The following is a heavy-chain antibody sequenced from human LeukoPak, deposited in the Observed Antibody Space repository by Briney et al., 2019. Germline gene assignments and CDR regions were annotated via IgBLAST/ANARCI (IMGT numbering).Heavy chain of an antibody. J-gene: IGHJ4*02. CDR2: IKQGGSEK. D-gene: IGHD1-20*01. Sequence: AGSLRLSCAASGFTFSSYWMSWVRQAPGKGLEWVANIKQGGSEKYYVDSVKRRFTISRDNAKNSLYLQMNSLRAEDTAVYYCTREGNWNDQDYWGQGTLVTVSS. CDR1: GFTFSSYW. CDR3: TREGNWNDQDY. V-gene: IGHV3-7*01.